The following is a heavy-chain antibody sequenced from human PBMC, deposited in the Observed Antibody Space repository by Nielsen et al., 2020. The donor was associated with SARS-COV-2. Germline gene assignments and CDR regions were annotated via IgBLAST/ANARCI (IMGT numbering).Heavy chain of an antibody. J-gene: IGHJ4*02. CDR1: GFTFSSYA. Sequence: GESLKISCAASGFTFSSYAMSWVRQAPGKGLEWVSAISGSGGSTYYADSVKGRFTISRDNSKNTLYLQMNSLRAEDTAVYYCAKDEGETLDYWGQGTLVTVSS. V-gene: IGHV3-23*01. D-gene: IGHD2-21*01. CDR3: AKDEGETLDY. CDR2: ISGSGGST.